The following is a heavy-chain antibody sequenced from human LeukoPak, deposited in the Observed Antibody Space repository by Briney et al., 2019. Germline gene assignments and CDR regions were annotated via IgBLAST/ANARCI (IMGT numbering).Heavy chain of an antibody. CDR1: GGSFSGYY. Sequence: SETLSLTCAVYGGSFSGYYWSWIRQPPGKGLEWIGEINHSGSTNYNPSLKSRVTISVDTSKNQFSLKLSSVTAADTAVYYCARGQDYYYYGMDVWGQGTTVTVSS. CDR3: ARGQDYYYYGMDV. J-gene: IGHJ6*02. V-gene: IGHV4-34*01. CDR2: INHSGST.